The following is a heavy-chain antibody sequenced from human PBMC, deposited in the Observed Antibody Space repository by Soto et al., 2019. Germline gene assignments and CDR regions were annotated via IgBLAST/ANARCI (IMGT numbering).Heavy chain of an antibody. CDR2: INHSGST. V-gene: IGHV4-34*01. Sequence: SETLSLTCAVYGGSFSGYYWSWIRRPPGKGLEWIGEINHSGSTNYSPSLKSRVTISVDTSKNQFSLKLSSVTAADTAVYYCARGRGYGSGSYYRGYYYYGMDVWDQGTTVTVSS. CDR1: GGSFSGYY. J-gene: IGHJ6*02. CDR3: ARGRGYGSGSYYRGYYYYGMDV. D-gene: IGHD3-10*01.